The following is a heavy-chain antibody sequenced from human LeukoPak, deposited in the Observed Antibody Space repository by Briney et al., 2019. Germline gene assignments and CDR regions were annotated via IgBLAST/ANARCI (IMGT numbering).Heavy chain of an antibody. CDR1: GFTFSSYG. CDR2: IWYDGSNK. V-gene: IGHV3-33*01. J-gene: IGHJ3*02. D-gene: IGHD2-15*01. Sequence: PGRSLRLSCAASGFTFSSYGVHWVRQAPGKGLEWVAVIWYDGSNKYYADSVKGRFTISRDNSKNTLYLQMNSLRAEDTAVYYCARVSGYCSGGSCYVIDAFDIWGQGTMVTVSS. CDR3: ARVSGYCSGGSCYVIDAFDI.